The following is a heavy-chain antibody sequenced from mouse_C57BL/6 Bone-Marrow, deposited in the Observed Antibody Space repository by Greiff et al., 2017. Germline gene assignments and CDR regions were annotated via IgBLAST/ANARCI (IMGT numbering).Heavy chain of an antibody. D-gene: IGHD1-1*01. V-gene: IGHV1-54*01. J-gene: IGHJ3*01. CDR2: LNPGSGGT. CDR3: ARRGVYASWFAY. Sequence: QVQLQQSGAELVRPGTSVTVSCKASGYAFTNYLIEWVKQRPGQGLEWIGVLNPGSGGTNYNEKFKGKATLTADKSSRTAYMQLSSLTSEDSAVYFCARRGVYASWFAYWGQGTLVTVSA. CDR1: GYAFTNYL.